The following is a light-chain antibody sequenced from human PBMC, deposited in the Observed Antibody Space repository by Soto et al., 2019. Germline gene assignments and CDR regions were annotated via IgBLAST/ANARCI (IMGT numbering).Light chain of an antibody. CDR2: GNN. CDR3: SSYTSSSTRV. V-gene: IGLV1-40*01. CDR1: SSNFGAGYD. J-gene: IGLJ1*01. Sequence: QSVLTQPPSVSAAPGQRVTFSCTGSSSNFGAGYDVHWYQQLPGTAPKLLIYGNNNRPSGVPDRFSGSKSGNTASLTISGLQAEDEADYYCSSYTSSSTRVFGTGTKLTVL.